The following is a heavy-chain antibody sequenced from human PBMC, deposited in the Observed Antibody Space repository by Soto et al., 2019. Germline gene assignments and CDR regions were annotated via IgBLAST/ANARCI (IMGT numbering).Heavy chain of an antibody. CDR2: INPNSGIT. Sequence: KTVWASVKVSCKASGYTFTSYDINWVRQATGQGLERMGWINPNSGITGYAQKFQGRVTMTRNTFISTAYMELCSLRSEDTAVYYCASFLVDETNEMQMYYFDYWGQGTLVTVSS. V-gene: IGHV1-8*01. J-gene: IGHJ4*02. CDR3: ASFLVDETNEMQMYYFDY. D-gene: IGHD1-26*01. CDR1: GYTFTSYD.